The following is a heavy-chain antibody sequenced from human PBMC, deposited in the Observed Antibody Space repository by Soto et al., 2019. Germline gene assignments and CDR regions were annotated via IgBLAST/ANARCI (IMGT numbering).Heavy chain of an antibody. CDR3: DAKGGI. CDR2: ISYDGSNK. D-gene: IGHD3-16*01. Sequence: QVQLVESGGGVVQPGRSLRLSCAASGFTFSSYGMHWVRQAPGKGLEWVAVISYDGSNKYYADSVKGRFTISRDNSKNTLYLQMNCLRAEDTAVYYCDAKGGIWGQGTMVTVSS. J-gene: IGHJ3*02. CDR1: GFTFSSYG. V-gene: IGHV3-30*03.